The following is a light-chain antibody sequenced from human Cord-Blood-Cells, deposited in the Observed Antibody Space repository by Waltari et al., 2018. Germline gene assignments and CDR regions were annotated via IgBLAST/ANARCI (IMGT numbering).Light chain of an antibody. CDR2: EGS. V-gene: IGLV2-23*03. J-gene: IGLJ3*02. Sequence: QSALTQPASVSGSPGQSIPISCPGTRRHVGSYNPVPWYQQHPGKAPKLMIYEGSKRPSGVSNRFSGSKSGNTASLTISGLQAEDEADYYCCSYAGSSTFWVFGGGTKLTVL. CDR3: CSYAGSSTFWV. CDR1: RRHVGSYNP.